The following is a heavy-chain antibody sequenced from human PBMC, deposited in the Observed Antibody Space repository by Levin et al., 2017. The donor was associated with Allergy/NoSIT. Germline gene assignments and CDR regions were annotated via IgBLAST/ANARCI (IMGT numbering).Heavy chain of an antibody. CDR2: IYYSGST. J-gene: IGHJ4*02. V-gene: IGHV4-31*03. Sequence: SETLSLTCNVSGGSISSGNYYWSWIRQHPGKGLEWIGYIYYSGSTNYNPSLKSRVTLSVDTSKNQFSLRLSSVTAADTAVYYCARRGYNYGYVGYWGQGTLVTVSS. D-gene: IGHD5-18*01. CDR3: ARRGYNYGYVGY. CDR1: GGSISSGNYY.